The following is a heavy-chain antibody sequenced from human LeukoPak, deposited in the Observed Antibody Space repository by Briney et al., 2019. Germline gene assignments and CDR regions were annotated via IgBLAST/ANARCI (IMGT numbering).Heavy chain of an antibody. D-gene: IGHD3-10*01. CDR1: GYTFTGYY. CDR2: INPTSGGT. V-gene: IGHV1-2*02. J-gene: IGHJ5*02. Sequence: GASVKVSCKASGYTFTGYYMHWVRQAPGQGLEWMGWINPTSGGTNYAQKFQGRVTLTRDTSISTAYMELSSLSSDDTAVYYCARDAEMVRGAIITSNWFDPWGQGTLVTVSS. CDR3: ARDAEMVRGAIITSNWFDP.